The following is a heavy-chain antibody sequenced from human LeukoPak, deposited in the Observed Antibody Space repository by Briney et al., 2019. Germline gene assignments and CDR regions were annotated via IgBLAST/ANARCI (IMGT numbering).Heavy chain of an antibody. D-gene: IGHD6-13*01. V-gene: IGHV4-31*03. CDR3: ARGPWYGWFDP. J-gene: IGHJ5*02. Sequence: SETLSLTCTVSGGSISSGGYYWRWLRQHPGKGLEWIGYIYYSGSTYYNPSLKSRVTISVYTSKNQFSLKLSSVTAADTAVYYCARGPWYGWFDPWGQGTLVTVSS. CDR2: IYYSGST. CDR1: GGSISSGGYY.